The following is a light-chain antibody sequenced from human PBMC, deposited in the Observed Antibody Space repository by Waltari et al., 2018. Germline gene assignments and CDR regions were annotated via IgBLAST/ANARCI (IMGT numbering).Light chain of an antibody. Sequence: QSALTQPRSVSGSPGQSVAFPCTGTSSDVGGYNDVSWYQQHPVKAPKLMIFDVTKRPSGVPDRFSGSKSCSTASLTISGLQAEDEADYYCCSYAGRYTSVVFGGGTKLTVL. CDR1: SSDVGGYND. CDR2: DVT. CDR3: CSYAGRYTSVV. V-gene: IGLV2-11*01. J-gene: IGLJ2*01.